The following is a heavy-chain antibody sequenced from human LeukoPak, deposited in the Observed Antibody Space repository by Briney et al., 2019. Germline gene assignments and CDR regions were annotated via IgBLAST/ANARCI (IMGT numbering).Heavy chain of an antibody. D-gene: IGHD1-20*01. Sequence: PGGSLRLSCAPSGFIFSAYAMSWVRQAPGKGLEWVSAISGSGGSTYYADSEKGRFTISRDNSKNTLFLQMNGLRAEDTAVYYCARITAYDDSWGQGTLVTVSS. V-gene: IGHV3-23*01. CDR1: GFIFSAYA. J-gene: IGHJ5*01. CDR2: ISGSGGST. CDR3: ARITAYDDS.